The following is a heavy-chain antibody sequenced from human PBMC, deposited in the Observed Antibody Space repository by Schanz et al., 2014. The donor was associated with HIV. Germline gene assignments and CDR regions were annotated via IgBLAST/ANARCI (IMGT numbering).Heavy chain of an antibody. V-gene: IGHV3-74*02. CDR2: ISSDGRTT. CDR3: ATDGGLERAFGF. Sequence: EVQLVESGGGLVQPGGSLRLSCAASGFTFSGYGLHWVRQAPGEGLVWVSRISSDGRTTIYADYVKGRFTISRDNAKKTLYLQTNSLRGEDTAVYYCATDGGLERAFGFWGQGTLVTVSS. J-gene: IGHJ4*02. CDR1: GFTFSGYG. D-gene: IGHD1-1*01.